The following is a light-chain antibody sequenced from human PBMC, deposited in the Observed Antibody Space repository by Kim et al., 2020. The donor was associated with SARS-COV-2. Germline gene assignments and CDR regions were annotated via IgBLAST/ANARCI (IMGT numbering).Light chain of an antibody. V-gene: IGKV3-20*01. CDR2: GAS. CDR3: QQYGSS. Sequence: LSLSPGERATLSCRASQSVSSSYLAWYQQKPGQAPRLLIYGASSRATGIPDRFSGSGSGTDFTLTISRLEPEDFAVYYCQQYGSSFGQGTKVDIK. J-gene: IGKJ1*01. CDR1: QSVSSSY.